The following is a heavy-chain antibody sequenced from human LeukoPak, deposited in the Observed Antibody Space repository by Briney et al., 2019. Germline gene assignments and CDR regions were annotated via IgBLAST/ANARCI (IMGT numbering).Heavy chain of an antibody. J-gene: IGHJ4*02. CDR3: ARDPSMVRGVTTFDY. CDR1: GYTFTNYG. D-gene: IGHD3-10*01. Sequence: ASVKVSCKASGYTFTNYGISWVRQAPGQGLEWMGLISAYNGNTHYAQKLQGRVTMTTDTSTSTAYMELRSLRSDDTAVYYCARDPSMVRGVTTFDYWGQGTLVTVSS. V-gene: IGHV1-18*01. CDR2: ISAYNGNT.